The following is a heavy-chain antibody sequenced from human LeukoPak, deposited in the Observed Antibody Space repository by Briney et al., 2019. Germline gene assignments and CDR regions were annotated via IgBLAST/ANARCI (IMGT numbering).Heavy chain of an antibody. J-gene: IGHJ4*02. CDR3: ARVHGSGSYYTL. CDR1: GGSFSGYY. D-gene: IGHD3-10*01. CDR2: INHSGST. Sequence: PSETLSLTCAVYGGSFSGYYWSWIRQPPGKGLEWIGEINHSGSTNYNPSLKSRVTISVDTSKNQFSLKLSSVTAADTAVYYCARVHGSGSYYTLWGQGTLVTVSS. V-gene: IGHV4-34*01.